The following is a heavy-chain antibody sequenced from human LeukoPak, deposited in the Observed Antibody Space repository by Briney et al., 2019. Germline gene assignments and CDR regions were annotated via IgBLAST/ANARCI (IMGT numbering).Heavy chain of an antibody. D-gene: IGHD6-13*01. CDR2: INHSGST. CDR1: GGSFSGYY. V-gene: IGHV4-34*01. CDR3: ARWVAGIAAAGTGEYFQH. J-gene: IGHJ1*01. Sequence: SETLSLTCAVYGGSFSGYYWSWIRQPPGKGLEWIGEINHSGSTNYNPSLKSRVTISVDTSKNQFSLKLSSVTAADTAVYYCARWVAGIAAAGTGEYFQHWGQGTLVTVSS.